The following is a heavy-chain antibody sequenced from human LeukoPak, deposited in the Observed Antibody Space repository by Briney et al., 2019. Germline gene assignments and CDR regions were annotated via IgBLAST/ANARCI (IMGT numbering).Heavy chain of an antibody. CDR1: GFTFDDYG. CDR3: ARDHPQWFVSYWFDP. Sequence: PGGSLRLSCAASGFTFDDYGMSWVRQAPGKGLESVSGINWNGGSTGYADSVKGRFTISRDNAKNSLYLQMNSLRAEDTSLYYCARDHPQWFVSYWFDPWGQGTLVTLSS. CDR2: INWNGGST. D-gene: IGHD3-10*01. J-gene: IGHJ5*02. V-gene: IGHV3-20*04.